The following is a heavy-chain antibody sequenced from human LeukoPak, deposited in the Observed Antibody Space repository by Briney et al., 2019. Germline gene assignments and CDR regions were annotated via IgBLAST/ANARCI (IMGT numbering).Heavy chain of an antibody. V-gene: IGHV3-7*01. D-gene: IGHD6-13*01. CDR3: ARANNSSWHN. J-gene: IGHJ4*02. CDR2: IKPDGSAQ. CDR1: GFTFSSNW. Sequence: GGSLRLSCATSGFTFSSNWMSWVRHVPGRGLDWVANIKPDGSAQYYAASVKGRFTVSRDNAKNSLYLQMNSLRVEDTAVFYCARANNSSWHNWGQGTLVTVSA.